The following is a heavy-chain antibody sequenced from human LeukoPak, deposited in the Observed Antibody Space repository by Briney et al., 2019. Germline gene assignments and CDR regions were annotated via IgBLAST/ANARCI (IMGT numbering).Heavy chain of an antibody. CDR1: GGSISSYY. D-gene: IGHD3-10*01. J-gene: IGHJ6*02. Sequence: SETLSLTCTVSGGSISSYYWSWIRQPPGKGLEWIGYIYYSGSTNYNPSFKSRVTLSVDTSKNQSSLKLSSVTAPDTAVYYCARLYSYYGSGTQDYYYGMDVWGQGTTVTVSS. CDR3: ARLYSYYGSGTQDYYYGMDV. CDR2: IYYSGST. V-gene: IGHV4-59*08.